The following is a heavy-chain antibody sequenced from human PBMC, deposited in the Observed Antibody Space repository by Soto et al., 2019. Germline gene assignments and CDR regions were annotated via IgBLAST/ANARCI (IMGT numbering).Heavy chain of an antibody. CDR3: ARDTASMVRGVTSLSGYGMDV. D-gene: IGHD3-10*01. CDR2: IYYSGST. Sequence: QVQLQESGPGLVKPSETLSLTCTVSGGSISSYYWSWIRQPPGKGLEWIGYIYYSGSTNYNPSLQSRVTISVDTSKNQFSLKLSSVTAADTAVYYCARDTASMVRGVTSLSGYGMDVWGQGTTVTVSS. J-gene: IGHJ6*02. CDR1: GGSISSYY. V-gene: IGHV4-59*01.